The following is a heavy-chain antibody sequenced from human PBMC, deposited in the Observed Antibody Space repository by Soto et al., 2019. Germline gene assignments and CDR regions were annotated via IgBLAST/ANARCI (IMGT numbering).Heavy chain of an antibody. CDR1: GFTFSSYA. Sequence: GGSLRLSCAASGFTFSSYAMSWVRQAPGKGLEWVSAISGSGGSTYYADSVKGRFTISRDNSKNTLYLQMNSLRAEDTAVYYCAKRGYCSGGSCYRHLDYWGQGTLVTVSS. V-gene: IGHV3-23*01. CDR2: ISGSGGST. J-gene: IGHJ4*02. CDR3: AKRGYCSGGSCYRHLDY. D-gene: IGHD2-15*01.